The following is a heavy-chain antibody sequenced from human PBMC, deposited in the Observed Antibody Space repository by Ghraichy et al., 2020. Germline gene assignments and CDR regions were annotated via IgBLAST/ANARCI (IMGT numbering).Heavy chain of an antibody. CDR2: ISWNSANM. V-gene: IGHV3-9*01. J-gene: IGHJ6*02. CDR1: GFNFDDYA. D-gene: IGHD1/OR15-1a*01. CDR3: AKDISTNRRFYAMDV. Sequence: GGSLRLSCAASGFNFDDYAMHWVRQAPGKGLEWVSSISWNSANMGYAGSVKGRFTISRDNAKNSLYLQMDSLRVDDTALYYCAKDISTNRRFYAMDVWGQGTTVTVSS.